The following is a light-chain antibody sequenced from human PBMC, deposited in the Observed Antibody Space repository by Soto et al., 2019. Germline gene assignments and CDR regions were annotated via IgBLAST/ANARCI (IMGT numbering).Light chain of an antibody. CDR3: QQYGSSPPIT. Sequence: EIVLTQSPGTLSLSPGERATLSCRASQIVTSNYLTWYQQKPGQAPRLLIFGASSRATGIPDRFSGSGSGTDFTLTISRLEPEDFAVYYCQQYGSSPPITFGQGTRLGIK. V-gene: IGKV3-20*01. CDR2: GAS. J-gene: IGKJ5*01. CDR1: QIVTSNY.